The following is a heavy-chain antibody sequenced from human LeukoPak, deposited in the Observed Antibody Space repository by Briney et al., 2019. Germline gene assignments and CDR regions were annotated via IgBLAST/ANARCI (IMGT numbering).Heavy chain of an antibody. CDR2: INHSGST. Sequence: PSETLSLTCAVYGGSFSGYYWSWIRQPPGKGLEWIGEINHSGSTNYNPSLKSRVTISVDTSKNQFSLKLSSVTAADTAMYYCARGPQTIAAAGGYYFDYWGQGTLVTVSS. V-gene: IGHV4-34*01. J-gene: IGHJ4*02. D-gene: IGHD6-13*01. CDR1: GGSFSGYY. CDR3: ARGPQTIAAAGGYYFDY.